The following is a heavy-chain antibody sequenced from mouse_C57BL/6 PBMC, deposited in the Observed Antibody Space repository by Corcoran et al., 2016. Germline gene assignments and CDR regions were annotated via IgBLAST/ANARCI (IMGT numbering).Heavy chain of an antibody. CDR1: GYTFTDYY. CDR3: ARQQIYYGNPYAMDY. CDR2: IYPGSGNT. Sequence: QIQLQQSGPEPVKPGASVKISCKASGYTFTDYYINWVKQRPGQGLAWIGWIYPGSGNTKYNEKFKGKATLTVDTSSSTAYMQLSSLTSEDSAVYFCARQQIYYGNPYAMDYWGQGTSVTVSS. V-gene: IGHV1-84*01. J-gene: IGHJ4*01. D-gene: IGHD2-1*01.